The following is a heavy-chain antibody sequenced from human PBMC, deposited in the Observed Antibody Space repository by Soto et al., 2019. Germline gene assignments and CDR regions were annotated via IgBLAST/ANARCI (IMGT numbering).Heavy chain of an antibody. D-gene: IGHD3-10*01. CDR1: GFTFSGSA. CDR2: IRSKANSYAT. V-gene: IGHV3-73*01. J-gene: IGHJ4*02. Sequence: EVQLVESGGGSVQPGGSLKLSCAASGFTFSGSAMHWVRQASGKGLEWVGRIRSKANSYATAYAASVKGRFTISRDDSKNTAYLQMNSLKTEDTAVYYCTTLLRLFGNDYWGQGTLVTVSS. CDR3: TTLLRLFGNDY.